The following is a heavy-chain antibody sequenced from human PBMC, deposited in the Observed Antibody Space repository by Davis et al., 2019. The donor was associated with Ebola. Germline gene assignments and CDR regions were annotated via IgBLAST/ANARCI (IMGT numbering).Heavy chain of an antibody. CDR3: ARAQFPTTSDH. D-gene: IGHD1-1*01. V-gene: IGHV1-18*04. J-gene: IGHJ4*02. CDR2: INPHNGNT. Sequence: ASVPVSRLPSLYTFTNYGITWVRQPLGQRLEWMGCINPHNGNTNYAQNVQGRVIMTSDTATTTAYMEVGGLRSDDTAVYYCARAQFPTTSDHWGQGTLVTVSS. CDR1: LYTFTNYG.